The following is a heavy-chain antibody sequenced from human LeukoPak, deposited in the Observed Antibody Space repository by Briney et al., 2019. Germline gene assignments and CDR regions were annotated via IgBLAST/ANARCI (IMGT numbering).Heavy chain of an antibody. D-gene: IGHD3-10*01. CDR2: INTNTGNP. J-gene: IGHJ4*02. V-gene: IGHV7-4-1*02. CDR1: GYTFTSYA. Sequence: GASVKVSCKASGYTFTSYAMNWVRQAPGQGLEWMGWINTNTGNPTYAQGFTGRFVFSLDTSVSTAYLQISSLKAEDTAVYYCARFISGSYYVAHLYLDYWGQGTLVTVSS. CDR3: ARFISGSYYVAHLYLDY.